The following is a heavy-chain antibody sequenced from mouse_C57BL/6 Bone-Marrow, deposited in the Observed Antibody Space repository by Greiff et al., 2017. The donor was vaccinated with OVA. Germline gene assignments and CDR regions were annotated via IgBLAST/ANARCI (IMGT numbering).Heavy chain of an antibody. CDR1: GYSFTDYN. CDR3: ASYGNYRWCAY. J-gene: IGHJ3*01. D-gene: IGHD2-1*01. V-gene: IGHV1-39*01. Sequence: VQLQQPGPELVKPGASVKISCKASGYSFTDYNMNWVKQSNGKSLEWIGVINPNYGTTSYNQKFKGKATLTVDQSSSTAYMQLNSLTCEDSAVYYYASYGNYRWCAYWGQGTLVTVSA. CDR2: INPNYGTT.